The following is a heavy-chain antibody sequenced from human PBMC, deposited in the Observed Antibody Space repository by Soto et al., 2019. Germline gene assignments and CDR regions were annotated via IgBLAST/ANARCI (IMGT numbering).Heavy chain of an antibody. D-gene: IGHD4-4*01. V-gene: IGHV3-74*01. CDR2: IGSDGRST. Sequence: EVQLVESGGGLVQPGGSLRLSCAASGFTFSTYWMHWVRQVPGKGLVWVSRIGSDGRSTNYADSVKDRFTISRDNAKNTVYLQMNSLRGEDTAVYYCARDVSNSVDYWGQGTLVNVSS. CDR3: ARDVSNSVDY. J-gene: IGHJ4*02. CDR1: GFTFSTYW.